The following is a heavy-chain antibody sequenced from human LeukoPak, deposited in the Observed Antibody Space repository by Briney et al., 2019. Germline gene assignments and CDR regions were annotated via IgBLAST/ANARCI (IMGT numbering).Heavy chain of an antibody. CDR1: GFTFSSYA. Sequence: GGSLRLSCAASGFTFSSYAISWVRQAPGKGLEWVSAISGSGGSTYYADSVKGRFTISRDNSKNTLYLQMNSLRAEDTAVYYCARVNDILTGYNWFDPWGQGTLVTVSS. CDR3: ARVNDILTGYNWFDP. D-gene: IGHD3-9*01. J-gene: IGHJ5*02. V-gene: IGHV3-23*01. CDR2: ISGSGGST.